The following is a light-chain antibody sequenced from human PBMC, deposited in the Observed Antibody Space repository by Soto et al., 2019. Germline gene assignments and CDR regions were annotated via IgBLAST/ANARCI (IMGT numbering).Light chain of an antibody. J-gene: IGKJ1*01. CDR2: GAS. CDR1: QSVSSN. CDR3: QQYNNWPRT. V-gene: IGKV3-15*01. Sequence: EIVMTQSPAKLSVSPGERATLSCRASQSVSSNLAWYQQKPGQAPRLLIYGASTRATGIPARFSGSGSGTEFTLTISSLQSEDFAVYYCQQYNNWPRTFGQGTKV.